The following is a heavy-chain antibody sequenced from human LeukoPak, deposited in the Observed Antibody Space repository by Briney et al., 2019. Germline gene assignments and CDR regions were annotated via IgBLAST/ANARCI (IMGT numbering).Heavy chain of an antibody. D-gene: IGHD1-26*01. J-gene: IGHJ4*02. CDR2: IYYSGST. CDR1: GGSVSSGNYC. V-gene: IGHV4-61*01. CDR3: ARGQEQTPFDY. Sequence: PSETLSLTCTVSGGSVSSGNYCWSWIRQPPGKGLEWIGYIYYSGSTSHNPSLKGRVTMSVDTSKNQFSLKVSSATAADTAVYYCARGQEQTPFDYWGQGTLVIVSS.